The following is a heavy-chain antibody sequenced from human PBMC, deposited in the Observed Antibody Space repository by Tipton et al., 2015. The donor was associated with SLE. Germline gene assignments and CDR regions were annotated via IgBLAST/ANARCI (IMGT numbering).Heavy chain of an antibody. V-gene: IGHV3-74*01. Sequence: SLRLSCAASGFTFSDYWMHWVRQAPGKGLMWVSRIYSDGSSTNYADSVKGRFTISRDNSKNTLYLQMNSLRAEDTAVYYCAKESITFDVAAAGTGTFDIWGQGTMVTVSS. D-gene: IGHD6-13*01. CDR3: AKESITFDVAAAGTGTFDI. CDR2: IYSDGSST. CDR1: GFTFSDYW. J-gene: IGHJ3*02.